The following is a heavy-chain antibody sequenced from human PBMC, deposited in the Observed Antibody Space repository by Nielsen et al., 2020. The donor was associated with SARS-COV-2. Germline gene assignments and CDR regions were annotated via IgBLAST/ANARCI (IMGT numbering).Heavy chain of an antibody. CDR3: AKDRIPDGLWDIDY. Sequence: GESLKISCTVSGFTFGTYTISWVRQPPGKGLQWVAGILGSGAATFYADSVKGRFTVSRDNSMNTVYLEMSRLRSEDTALYFCAKDRIPDGLWDIDYWGQGTRVTVSS. CDR2: ILGSGAAT. D-gene: IGHD1-14*01. V-gene: IGHV3-23*01. J-gene: IGHJ4*02. CDR1: GFTFGTYT.